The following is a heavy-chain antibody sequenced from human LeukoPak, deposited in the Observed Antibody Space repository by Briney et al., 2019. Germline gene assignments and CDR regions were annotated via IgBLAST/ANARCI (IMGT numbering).Heavy chain of an antibody. CDR1: GGSISSGSYY. D-gene: IGHD3-3*01. V-gene: IGHV4-61*02. J-gene: IGHJ4*02. CDR3: ARSYCDFWSGYPDY. Sequence: SQTLSLTCTVSGGSISSGSYYWSWIRQPAGKGLEWIGRIYTSGSTNYNPSLKSRVTISVDTSKNQFSLKLSSVTAADTAVYYCARSYCDFWSGYPDYWGQGTLVTVSS. CDR2: IYTSGST.